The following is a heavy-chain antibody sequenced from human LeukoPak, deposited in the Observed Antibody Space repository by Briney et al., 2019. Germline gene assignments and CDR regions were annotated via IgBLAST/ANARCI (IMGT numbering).Heavy chain of an antibody. D-gene: IGHD3-22*01. J-gene: IGHJ4*02. V-gene: IGHV3-30*18. Sequence: GRSLRLSCAASGFTFGSYGMHWVRQAPGKGLEWVAVISYDGSNKYYADSVKGRFTISRDNSKNTLYLQMNSLRAEDTAVYYCAKSLGTYYYDSSGYNWGQGTLVTVSS. CDR2: ISYDGSNK. CDR3: AKSLGTYYYDSSGYN. CDR1: GFTFGSYG.